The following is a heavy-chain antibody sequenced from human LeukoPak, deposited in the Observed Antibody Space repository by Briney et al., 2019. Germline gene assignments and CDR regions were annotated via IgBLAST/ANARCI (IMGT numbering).Heavy chain of an antibody. CDR3: ARDLGYSSSWYF. J-gene: IGHJ4*02. CDR2: INPHSDAT. V-gene: IGHV1-2*02. Sequence: ASVKVSCKASGYIFTDYYIYWVRQAPGQGLEWMGWINPHSDATNYAQRFQGRVTMTRETFMTTAYMDLSSLTSDDTAVYYCARDLGYSSSWYFWGQGTLVTVSS. D-gene: IGHD6-13*01. CDR1: GYIFTDYY.